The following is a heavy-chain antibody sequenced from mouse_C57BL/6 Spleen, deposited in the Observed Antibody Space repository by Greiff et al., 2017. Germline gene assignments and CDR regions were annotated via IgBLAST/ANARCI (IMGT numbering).Heavy chain of an antibody. Sequence: VQLQQSGAELVRPGASVKLSCTASGFNIKDYYMHWVKQRPEQGLEWIGRIDPEDGDTEYAPKFQGKPTMTADTSSNTAYLQLSSLTSEDTAVYYCTTRDGYYFDYWGQGTTLTVSS. CDR1: GFNIKDYY. CDR3: TTRDGYYFDY. D-gene: IGHD2-3*01. J-gene: IGHJ2*01. CDR2: IDPEDGDT. V-gene: IGHV14-1*01.